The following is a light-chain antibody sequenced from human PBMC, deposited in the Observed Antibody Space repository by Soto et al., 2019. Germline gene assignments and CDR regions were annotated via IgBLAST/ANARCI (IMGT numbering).Light chain of an antibody. CDR2: GTS. CDR3: QQYDNSPIT. V-gene: IGKV3-20*01. CDR1: QSVSSSH. Sequence: EVELTQSPGTLSLSPGERATLSCRASQSVSSSHLAWYQQKRGQAPRLLIYGTSTRATGIPDRFSGSGSGTDFTLTISRLEPEDFAVYYCQQYDNSPITFGQGTRLEIK. J-gene: IGKJ5*01.